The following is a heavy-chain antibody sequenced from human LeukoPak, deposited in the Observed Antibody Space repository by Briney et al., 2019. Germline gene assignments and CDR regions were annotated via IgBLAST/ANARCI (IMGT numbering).Heavy chain of an antibody. J-gene: IGHJ6*02. CDR3: ASRPAAPFYYYYGMDV. D-gene: IGHD2-2*01. V-gene: IGHV4-31*03. CDR1: GGSISSGGYY. CDR2: IYYSGST. Sequence: SETLSLTCTVSGGSISSGGYYWSWIRQHPGKGLEWIGYIYYSGSTYYNLSLKSRVTISVDTSKNQFSLKLSSVTAADTAVYYCASRPAAPFYYYYGMDVWGQGTTVTVSS.